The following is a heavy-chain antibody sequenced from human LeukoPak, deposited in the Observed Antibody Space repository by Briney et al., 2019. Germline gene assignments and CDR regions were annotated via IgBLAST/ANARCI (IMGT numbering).Heavy chain of an antibody. CDR2: IYRGGST. CDR1: GFTVSSNY. CDR3: AKGGGNWGSYYFDY. J-gene: IGHJ4*02. D-gene: IGHD7-27*01. Sequence: PGGSLRLSCAASGFTVSSNYMSWVRQAPGKGLEWISVIYRGGSTYYADSVKGRFTISIDNSKNTLYFQMNSLRVEDTAVYYCAKGGGNWGSYYFDYWGQGTLVTVSS. V-gene: IGHV3-53*01.